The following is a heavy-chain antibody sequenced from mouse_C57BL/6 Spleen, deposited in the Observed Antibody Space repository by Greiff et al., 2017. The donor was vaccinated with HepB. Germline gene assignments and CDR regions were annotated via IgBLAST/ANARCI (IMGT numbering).Heavy chain of an antibody. Sequence: EVKLVESGGGLVQPGGSLKLSCAASGFTFSDYYMYWVRQTPEKRLEWVAYISNGGGSTYYPDTVKGRVTISRDNAKNTLYLQMSRLKSEYTAMYDCARQTGRGYFDVWGTVTTVTVSS. CDR1: GFTFSDYY. CDR3: ARQTGRGYFDV. V-gene: IGHV5-12*01. CDR2: ISNGGGST. J-gene: IGHJ1*03. D-gene: IGHD4-1*01.